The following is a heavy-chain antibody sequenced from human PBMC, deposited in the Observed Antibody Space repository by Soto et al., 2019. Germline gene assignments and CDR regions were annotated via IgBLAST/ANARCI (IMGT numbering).Heavy chain of an antibody. CDR1: GFTFSSYA. D-gene: IGHD2-8*01. CDR3: AKSSPRMLLVDY. CDR2: ISGSGGST. V-gene: IGHV3-23*01. Sequence: GESLKISCAASGFTFSSYAMSWVRQAPGKGLEWVSAISGSGGSTYYADSVKGRFTISRDNSKNTLYLQMNSLRAEDTAVYYCAKSSPRMLLVDYWGQGTLVTVSS. J-gene: IGHJ4*02.